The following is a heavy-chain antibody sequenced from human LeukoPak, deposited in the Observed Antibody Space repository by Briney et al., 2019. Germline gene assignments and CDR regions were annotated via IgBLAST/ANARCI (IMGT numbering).Heavy chain of an antibody. CDR2: ISYDGSNK. J-gene: IGHJ4*02. CDR3: AREYYYGSGSYYPLSGY. D-gene: IGHD3-10*01. Sequence: GGSLRLSCAACGFTFSSYAMHWVRQDPGKGLEWVADISYDGSNKYYADSVKGRFTISRDNSKNTLYLQMNSLRAEDTAVYYCAREYYYGSGSYYPLSGYWGQGTLVAVSS. CDR1: GFTFSSYA. V-gene: IGHV3-30-3*01.